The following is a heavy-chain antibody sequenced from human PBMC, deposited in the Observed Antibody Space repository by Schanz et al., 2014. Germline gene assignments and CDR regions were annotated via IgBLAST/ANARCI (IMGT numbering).Heavy chain of an antibody. D-gene: IGHD2-21*01. V-gene: IGHV3-7*01. CDR1: GFTFTGHW. J-gene: IGHJ4*02. Sequence: DVQLVESGGGLVQPGGSLRLSCAASGFTFTGHWMSWVRQAPGKGLEWVANIKEDGSKKYYVDSVRGRFTISRDNAKNSLYLQLNSLTADDTALYYCARIADEGIFFDFWGQGSLVTVSS. CDR2: IKEDGSKK. CDR3: ARIADEGIFFDF.